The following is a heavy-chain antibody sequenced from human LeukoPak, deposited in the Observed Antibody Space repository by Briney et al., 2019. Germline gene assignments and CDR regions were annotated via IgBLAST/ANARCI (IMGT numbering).Heavy chain of an antibody. CDR3: ARRPSSGWFDY. V-gene: IGHV5-51*01. CDR2: IYPGDSDT. Sequence: GESLKVSCNGSGYXFTSYWIGWVRQMPGKGLEWMGNIYPGDSDTRYSPSLQGQVTISADKSTSTAYLQWSSVKASDTAMYYCARRPSSGWFDYWGQGTLVTVSS. J-gene: IGHJ4*02. D-gene: IGHD6-19*01. CDR1: GYXFTSYW.